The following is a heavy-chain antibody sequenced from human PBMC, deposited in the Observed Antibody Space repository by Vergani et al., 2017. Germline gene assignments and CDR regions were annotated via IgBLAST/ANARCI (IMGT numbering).Heavy chain of an antibody. D-gene: IGHD3-9*01. J-gene: IGHJ4*02. CDR3: ARGDYGILTGYRY. CDR1: VYTFSNYY. CDR2: INPSGGPT. V-gene: IGHV1-46*03. Sequence: QVQVVQSGAEVKKSGASVKVSCKTSVYTFSNYYMHWVRQAPGQWLEWMGIINPSGGPTNYAQKFQGRVTMTRDTSTSTVYMELSSLRSEDTAIYYCARGDYGILTGYRYWGQGTLVTVSA.